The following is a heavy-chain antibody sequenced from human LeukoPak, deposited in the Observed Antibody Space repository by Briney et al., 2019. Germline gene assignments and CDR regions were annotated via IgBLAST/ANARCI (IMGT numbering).Heavy chain of an antibody. D-gene: IGHD1-1*01. CDR2: IHNSGST. Sequence: SETLSLTCTVSGGSISSYYWSWIRQTPGKGLEWIGYIHNSGSTKYNPSLKSPVSISVDTSKNQFSLKVNSVTAADTAVYYCARGGGWGNWNDAVDYWGQGTLVTVSS. CDR3: ARGGGWGNWNDAVDY. J-gene: IGHJ4*02. CDR1: GGSISSYY. V-gene: IGHV4-59*01.